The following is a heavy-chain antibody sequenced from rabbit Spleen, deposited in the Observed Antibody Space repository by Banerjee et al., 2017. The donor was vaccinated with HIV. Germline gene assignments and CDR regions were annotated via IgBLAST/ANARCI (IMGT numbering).Heavy chain of an antibody. CDR2: IYTGSGST. D-gene: IGHD2-1*01. V-gene: IGHV1S40*01. J-gene: IGHJ4*01. Sequence: QSLEESGGDLVKPGASLTLTCTASGFSFSSGYYMCWVRQAPGKGLEWIGCIYTGSGSTYYASWAKGRFTISKTSSTTVTLQVTSLTAADTATYFCARYDGASVNVRFNLWGPGTLVTVS. CDR3: ARYDGASVNVRFNL. CDR1: GFSFSSGYY.